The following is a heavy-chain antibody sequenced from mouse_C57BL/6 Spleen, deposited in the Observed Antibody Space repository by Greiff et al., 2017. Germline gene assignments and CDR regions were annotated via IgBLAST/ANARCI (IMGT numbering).Heavy chain of an antibody. Sequence: EVQRVESGGGLVKPGGSLKLSCAASGFTFSSYAMSWVRQTPEKRLEWVATISDGGSYTYYPDNVKGRFTISRDNAKNNLYLQMSHLKSEDTAMYYCARVLGLCFDYWGQGTTLTVSS. CDR3: ARVLGLCFDY. D-gene: IGHD4-1*01. J-gene: IGHJ2*01. V-gene: IGHV5-4*01. CDR2: ISDGGSYT. CDR1: GFTFSSYA.